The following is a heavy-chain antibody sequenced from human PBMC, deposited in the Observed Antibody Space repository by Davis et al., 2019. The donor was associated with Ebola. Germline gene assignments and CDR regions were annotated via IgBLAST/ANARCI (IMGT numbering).Heavy chain of an antibody. CDR2: INPNDGRT. Sequence: ASAKVSCKASGYTFTNYYMHWVRQAPGQGLEWMGMINPNDGRTIYAQKFQGRVTVTRDTSTTTVYMDLSSLRSEDTAVYFCARLSSTWSSLYGMDVWGQGTTVTVSS. CDR3: ARLSSTWSSLYGMDV. CDR1: GYTFTNYY. V-gene: IGHV1-46*01. J-gene: IGHJ6*02. D-gene: IGHD6-13*01.